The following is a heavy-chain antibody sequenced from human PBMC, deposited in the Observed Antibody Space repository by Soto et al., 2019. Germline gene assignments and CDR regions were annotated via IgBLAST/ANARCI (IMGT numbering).Heavy chain of an antibody. Sequence: SETLSLTCAVYGGSFSGYYWSWIRQPPGKGLEWIGEINHSGSTNYNPSLKSRVTISVDTSKNQFSLKLSSVTAADTAVYYCARGLGYCSSTSCLFRNWFDPWGQGTLVTVSS. V-gene: IGHV4-34*01. CDR2: INHSGST. D-gene: IGHD2-2*01. J-gene: IGHJ5*02. CDR3: ARGLGYCSSTSCLFRNWFDP. CDR1: GGSFSGYY.